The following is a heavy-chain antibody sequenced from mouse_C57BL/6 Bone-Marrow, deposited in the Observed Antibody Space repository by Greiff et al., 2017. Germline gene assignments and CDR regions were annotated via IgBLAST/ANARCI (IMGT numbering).Heavy chain of an antibody. J-gene: IGHJ2*01. V-gene: IGHV1-64*01. CDR1: GYTFTSYW. D-gene: IGHD4-1*01. CDR3: AREEANWAYYFDY. CDR2: IHPNSGST. Sequence: QVQLQQPGAELVKPGASVKLSCKASGYTFTSYWMHWVKQRPGQGLEWIGMIHPNSGSTNYNEKFKSKATLTVDKSSSTAYMQLNSLTSEDSAVYYCAREEANWAYYFDYWGQGTTLTVSS.